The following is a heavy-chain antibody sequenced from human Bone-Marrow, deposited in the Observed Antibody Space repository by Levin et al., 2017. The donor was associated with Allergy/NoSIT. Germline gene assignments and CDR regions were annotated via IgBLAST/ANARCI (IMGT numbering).Heavy chain of an antibody. Sequence: GESLKISCAASGFTFSSYSMNWVRQAPGKGLEWVSYISSSSSTIYYADSVKGRFTISRDNAKNSLYLQMNSLRAEDTAVYYCASYDILFGEDYYYYMDVWGKGTTVTVSS. CDR3: ASYDILFGEDYYYYMDV. D-gene: IGHD3-9*01. V-gene: IGHV3-48*01. J-gene: IGHJ6*03. CDR2: ISSSSSTI. CDR1: GFTFSSYS.